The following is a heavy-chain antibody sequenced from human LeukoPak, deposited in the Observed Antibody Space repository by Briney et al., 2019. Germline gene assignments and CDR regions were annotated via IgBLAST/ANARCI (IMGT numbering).Heavy chain of an antibody. CDR3: ARDAEITLGTDS. D-gene: IGHD3-16*01. CDR2: IKEDGSEK. J-gene: IGHJ5*01. Sequence: GGSLRLSCAASGFIFSRYWMTWVRQAPGKGLEWVANIKEDGSEKYYVDSVKGRFTISRDNAKKSLYLEMSSLRADGTAVYYCARDAEITLGTDSWGHGTLVVVSS. CDR1: GFIFSRYW. V-gene: IGHV3-7*01.